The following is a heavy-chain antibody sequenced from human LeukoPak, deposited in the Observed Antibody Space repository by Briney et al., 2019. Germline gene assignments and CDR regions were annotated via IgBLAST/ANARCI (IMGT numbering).Heavy chain of an antibody. CDR2: ITAGGDVT. Sequence: PGGSLRLSCAASGFSFDTYAMSWVRQAPGKGLEWVSAITAGGDVTYYADSVKGRFIVSRDNSKNTLYLQMNSLRAEDTAVYFCAKEVKAVTNWFDPWGQGTLVTVSS. CDR3: AKEVKAVTNWFDP. D-gene: IGHD6-19*01. J-gene: IGHJ5*02. CDR1: GFSFDTYA. V-gene: IGHV3-23*01.